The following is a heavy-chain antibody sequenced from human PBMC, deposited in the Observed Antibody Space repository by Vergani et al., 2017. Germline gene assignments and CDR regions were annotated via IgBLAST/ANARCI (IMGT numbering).Heavy chain of an antibody. D-gene: IGHD6-19*01. V-gene: IGHV5-51*01. Sequence: EVQLVQSGAEVKKPGESLKISCKGSGYSFTSYWIGWVRQMPGKGLEWMGIIYPGDSDTRYSPSFQGQVTISADKALSTAYLQWSSLKASDTAMYYCARHRSIAVAVFNWFDPWGQGTLVTVSS. CDR1: GYSFTSYW. J-gene: IGHJ5*02. CDR2: IYPGDSDT. CDR3: ARHRSIAVAVFNWFDP.